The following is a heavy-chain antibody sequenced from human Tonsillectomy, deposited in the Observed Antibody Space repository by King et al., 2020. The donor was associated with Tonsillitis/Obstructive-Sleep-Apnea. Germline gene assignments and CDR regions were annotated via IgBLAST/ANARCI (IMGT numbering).Heavy chain of an antibody. CDR1: GGSISSGGYS. CDR2: IYHSGST. D-gene: IGHD5-12*01. V-gene: IGHV4-30-2*01. CDR3: ARIRGYSGYDFNFDY. Sequence: VQLQESGSGLVKPSQTLSLTCAVSGGSISSGGYSWSWIRQPPGKGLEWIGYIYHSGSTYYNPSLKSRVTISVDRSKNQFSLKLSSVTAADTAVYYCARIRGYSGYDFNFDYWGQGTLVTVSS. J-gene: IGHJ4*02.